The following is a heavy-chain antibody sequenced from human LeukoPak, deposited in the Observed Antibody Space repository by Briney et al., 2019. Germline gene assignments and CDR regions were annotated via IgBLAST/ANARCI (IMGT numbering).Heavy chain of an antibody. Sequence: GGSLRLSCAASGDTFSSYAMTWVRQAPGKGLEWVSSITGTGDRTYYADSVKGRFTISRDNSKNTVYLQMNSLNAEDTAVYYCAKDIFGGDYGDYVFVYWGQGTLVTVSS. CDR3: AKDIFGGDYGDYVFVY. J-gene: IGHJ4*02. CDR1: GDTFSSYA. CDR2: ITGTGDRT. V-gene: IGHV3-23*01. D-gene: IGHD4-17*01.